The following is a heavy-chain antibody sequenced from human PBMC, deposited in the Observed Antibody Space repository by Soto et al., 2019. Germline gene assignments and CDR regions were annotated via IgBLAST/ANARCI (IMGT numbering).Heavy chain of an antibody. Sequence: EVQLVESGGGLVQPSRSLRLSCAASGFTFDDYAMHWVRQVPGKGLEWVSGISWNSGGIDYADSVQGRFTISRDNAKNSLYLQMNSLRDEDTAFYYCVRDNSYVRGPFDYWGQGTLVTVSS. CDR2: ISWNSGGI. V-gene: IGHV3-9*01. CDR3: VRDNSYVRGPFDY. CDR1: GFTFDDYA. J-gene: IGHJ4*02. D-gene: IGHD3-10*02.